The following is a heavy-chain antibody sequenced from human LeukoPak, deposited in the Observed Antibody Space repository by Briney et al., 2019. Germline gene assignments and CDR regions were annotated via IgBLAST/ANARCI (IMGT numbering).Heavy chain of an antibody. D-gene: IGHD3-3*02. CDR1: GYSITSGYY. Sequence: PSETLSLTCTVSGYSITSGYYWGRIRLPPGKGLEWLGSIYHSGSTFYNPSLKSRVTISVDTSKNQFSLKLNSVTAADTAIYYCARDVSPTDFWGQGTLVTVSS. J-gene: IGHJ4*02. CDR3: ARDVSPTDF. V-gene: IGHV4-38-2*02. CDR2: IYHSGST.